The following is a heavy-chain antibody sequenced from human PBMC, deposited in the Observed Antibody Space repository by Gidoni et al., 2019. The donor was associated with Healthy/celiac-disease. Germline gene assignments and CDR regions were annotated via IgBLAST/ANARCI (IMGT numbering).Heavy chain of an antibody. CDR1: GGSISSYY. CDR3: ARGLIPPILTGYYSRPPRLAGVPFDP. Sequence: QVQLQESGPGLVKPSETLSLTCTVSGGSISSYYWSWIRQPPGKGLEWIGYIYYSGSTNYNPSLKSRVTISVDTSKNQFSLKLSSVTAADTAVYYCARGLIPPILTGYYSRPPRLAGVPFDPWGQGTLVTVSS. J-gene: IGHJ5*02. D-gene: IGHD3-9*01. CDR2: IYYSGST. V-gene: IGHV4-59*01.